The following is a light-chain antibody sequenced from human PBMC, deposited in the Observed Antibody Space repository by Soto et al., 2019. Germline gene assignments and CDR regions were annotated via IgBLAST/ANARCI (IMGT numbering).Light chain of an antibody. CDR2: GAS. CDR3: QQYRMSPNT. J-gene: IGKJ5*01. V-gene: IGKV3-20*01. Sequence: EIVLTRSPGTLSLSPGERATLSCRASQRVDDSHLAWYQLRPGQAPRLLIYGASTRATGIPDRFSGSGSGTDFSLTIRGLKPEDFAVYYCQQYRMSPNTFGQGTRWRL. CDR1: QRVDDSH.